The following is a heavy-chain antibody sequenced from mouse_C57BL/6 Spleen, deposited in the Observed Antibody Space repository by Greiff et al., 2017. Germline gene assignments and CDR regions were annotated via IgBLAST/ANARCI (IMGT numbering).Heavy chain of an antibody. J-gene: IGHJ2*01. Sequence: VNVVESGPELVKPGASVKISCKASGYAFSSSWMNWVKQRPGKGLEWIGRIYPGDGDTNYNGKFKGKDTLTADKSSSTAYMQLSSLTSEDSAVYFCARRDPGYFDYWGQGTTLTVSS. D-gene: IGHD4-1*01. V-gene: IGHV1-82*01. CDR1: GYAFSSSW. CDR3: ARRDPGYFDY. CDR2: IYPGDGDT.